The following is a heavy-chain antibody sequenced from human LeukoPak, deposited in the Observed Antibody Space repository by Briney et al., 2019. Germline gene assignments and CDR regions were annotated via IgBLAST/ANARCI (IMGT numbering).Heavy chain of an antibody. Sequence: GASVKVSCKASAYTFTDYFMYWVRQAPGQGLEGMGWINPNSGGTDYAQNFQGRVTMTRDMSINTVYMELSGLRSDDTAVYYCARGAAIVVVPAAKDNWFDPWGQGTLVTVSS. D-gene: IGHD2-2*01. CDR3: ARGAAIVVVPAAKDNWFDP. CDR1: AYTFTDYF. J-gene: IGHJ5*02. V-gene: IGHV1-2*02. CDR2: INPNSGGT.